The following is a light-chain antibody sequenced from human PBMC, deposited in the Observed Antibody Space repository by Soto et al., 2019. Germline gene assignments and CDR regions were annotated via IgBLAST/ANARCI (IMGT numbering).Light chain of an antibody. V-gene: IGLV2-14*02. CDR3: SSYTISTTLV. CDR2: EGI. J-gene: IGLJ2*01. CDR1: SSTVGGFNV. Sequence: QSALTQPASVSGSPGQSITISCTGTSSTVGGFNVVSWYQQHPGKAPKVIIYEGIKRPSGVSNRFSGSKSGNTASLTISGLQAEDEADYYCSSYTISTTLVFGGGTKVTVL.